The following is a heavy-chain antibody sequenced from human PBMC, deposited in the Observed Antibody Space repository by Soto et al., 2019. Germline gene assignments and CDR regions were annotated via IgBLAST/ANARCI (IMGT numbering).Heavy chain of an antibody. CDR3: AKGGRLRSPFGF. CDR2: VFHTGCT. CDR1: GGSLNDTH. D-gene: IGHD4-17*01. V-gene: IGHV4-34*01. Sequence: VQLQQWGAGLVKSSETLSLTCDVYGGSLNDTHWSWIRQPPGKGLEWIGEVFHTGCTNYNPSLKSRVTISVDTSKNQFSLKLSSVTAADTAVYFCAKGGRLRSPFGFWGQGTLVSVSS. J-gene: IGHJ4*02.